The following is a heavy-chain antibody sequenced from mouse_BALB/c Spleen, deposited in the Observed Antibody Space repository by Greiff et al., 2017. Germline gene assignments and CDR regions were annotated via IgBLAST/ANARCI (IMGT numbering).Heavy chain of an antibody. CDR1: GFSLTGYG. V-gene: IGHV2-6-7*01. CDR2: IWGDGST. J-gene: IGHJ4*01. Sequence: QVQLKESGPGLVAPSQSLSITCTVSGFSLTGYGVNWVRQPPGKGLEWLGMIWGDGSTNYNSALKSRLSISKDNSKSQVFLKMNSMQTDDTARYYCARGYDEDYYAMDYWGQGTSVTVSS. CDR3: ARGYDEDYYAMDY. D-gene: IGHD2-14*01.